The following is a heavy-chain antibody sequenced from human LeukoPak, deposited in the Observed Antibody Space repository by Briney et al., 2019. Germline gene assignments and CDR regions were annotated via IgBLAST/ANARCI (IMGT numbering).Heavy chain of an antibody. J-gene: IGHJ4*02. V-gene: IGHV3-7*01. CDR2: IKQDGSEK. D-gene: IGHD6-13*01. Sequence: GGSLRLSCAASGFTFSSYWMSWVRQAPGKGLEGVANIKQDGSEKYYVDSVKGRFTISRDNAKNSLYLQMNSLRAEDTAVYYCAREATAAGHSGLFDYWGQGTLVTVSS. CDR3: AREATAAGHSGLFDY. CDR1: GFTFSSYW.